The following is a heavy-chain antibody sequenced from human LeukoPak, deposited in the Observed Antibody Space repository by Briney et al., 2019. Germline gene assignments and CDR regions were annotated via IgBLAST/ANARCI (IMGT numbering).Heavy chain of an antibody. CDR3: ARQGYGDTELDY. V-gene: IGHV3-11*01. Sequence: GGSLRLSCVASGFTFSDYYMGWIRQAPGKGLEWISYISSSGSPIYYADSVMGRFTISRDNAENSLYLQMNSLRAEDTAVYYCARQGYGDTELDYWGQGTLVTVSS. D-gene: IGHD4-17*01. J-gene: IGHJ4*02. CDR2: ISSSGSPI. CDR1: GFTFSDYY.